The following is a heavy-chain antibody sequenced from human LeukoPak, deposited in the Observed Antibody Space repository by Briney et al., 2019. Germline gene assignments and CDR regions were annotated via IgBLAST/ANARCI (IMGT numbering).Heavy chain of an antibody. CDR2: IYYSGST. CDR1: GGSISSHY. J-gene: IGHJ3*02. Sequence: PSETLSLTCTVSGGSISSHYWSWIRQPPGKGLEWIGYIYYSGSTNYNPSLKSRVTISVDTSKNQFSLKLSSVTAADTAVYYCARSNVLLWFGELLGASDIWGQGTMVTVSS. V-gene: IGHV4-59*11. CDR3: ARSNVLLWFGELLGASDI. D-gene: IGHD3-10*01.